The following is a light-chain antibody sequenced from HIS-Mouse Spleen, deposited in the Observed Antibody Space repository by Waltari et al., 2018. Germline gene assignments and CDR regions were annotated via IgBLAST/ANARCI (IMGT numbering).Light chain of an antibody. V-gene: IGLV2-23*01. CDR2: EGS. Sequence: SALTQPASVSGALGQSSTLSCPGTSSDVGRDNLVSRYQQHPGKAPHLMFYEGSNRPSGVSNRFSGSKSGNTASLTISGLQAEDEADYYCCSYAGSSTYVVFGGGTKLTVL. J-gene: IGLJ2*01. CDR1: SSDVGRDNL. CDR3: CSYAGSSTYVV.